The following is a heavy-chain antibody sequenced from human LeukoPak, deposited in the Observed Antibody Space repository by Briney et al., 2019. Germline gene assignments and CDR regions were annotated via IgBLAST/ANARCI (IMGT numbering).Heavy chain of an antibody. V-gene: IGHV3-20*04. Sequence: PGGSLRLSCAASGFTFDDYGMSWVRQAPGKGLEWVCGIKSDGGSTGYAASGKGRFTTSRHNAKNSLYLQMNSPRAEDTALYYCAREMVRGVTWFDRWGQGTLVTVSS. CDR2: IKSDGGST. D-gene: IGHD3-10*01. J-gene: IGHJ5*02. CDR3: AREMVRGVTWFDR. CDR1: GFTFDDYG.